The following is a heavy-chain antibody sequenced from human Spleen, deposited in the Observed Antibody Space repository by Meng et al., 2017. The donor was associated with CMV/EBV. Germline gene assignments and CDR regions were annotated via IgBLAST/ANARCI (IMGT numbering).Heavy chain of an antibody. CDR2: IYPGDSDT. V-gene: IGHV5-51*01. D-gene: IGHD3-22*01. CDR1: GYRFISHW. CDR3: ARRRDSSGYEGYFDY. J-gene: IGHJ4*02. Sequence: SGYRFISHWIGWVRQMPGKGLEWMGLIYPGDSDTRYSPSLQGQVTISADKSMGTAYLQWGSLKASDTAMYYCARRRDSSGYEGYFDYWGQGTLVTVSS.